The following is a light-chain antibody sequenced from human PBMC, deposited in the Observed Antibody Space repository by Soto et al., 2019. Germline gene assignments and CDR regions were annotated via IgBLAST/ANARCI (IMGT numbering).Light chain of an antibody. CDR3: AAWDDTLNGPV. CDR1: SSNIGSNT. Sequence: QSVLTQPTSASGTPGQRVTISCSGSSSNIGSNTVNWYQQLPGTAPKLLIYSNNQRPSGVPDRFSGAKSGNSASLAISGLQSEDEADYYCAAWDDTLNGPVFGGGTKLTVL. CDR2: SNN. J-gene: IGLJ2*01. V-gene: IGLV1-44*01.